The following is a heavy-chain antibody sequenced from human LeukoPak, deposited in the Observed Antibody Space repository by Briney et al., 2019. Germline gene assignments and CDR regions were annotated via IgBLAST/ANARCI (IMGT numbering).Heavy chain of an antibody. D-gene: IGHD1-26*01. V-gene: IGHV1-46*01. J-gene: IGHJ4*02. CDR1: GGTFSSYA. CDR2: INPSGGST. CDR3: ARELELAYYFDY. Sequence: ASVKVSCKASGGTFSSYAISWVRQAPGQGLEWMGIINPSGGSTSYAQKFQGRVTMTRDTSTSTVYMELSSLRSEDTAVYYCARELELAYYFDYWGQGTLVTVSS.